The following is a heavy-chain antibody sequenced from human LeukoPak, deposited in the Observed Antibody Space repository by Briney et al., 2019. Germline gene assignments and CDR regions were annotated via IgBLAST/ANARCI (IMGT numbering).Heavy chain of an antibody. V-gene: IGHV3-11*04. CDR2: ISSSGSTI. D-gene: IGHD3-10*01. Sequence: GGSLRLSCAASGFTFSDYYMSWIRQAPGKGLEWVSYISSSGSTIYYADSVKGRFTISRDNAKNSLYLQMNSLRAEDTAVYYCAKDRSQGVWFGDIDYWGQGTLVTVSS. CDR3: AKDRSQGVWFGDIDY. J-gene: IGHJ4*02. CDR1: GFTFSDYY.